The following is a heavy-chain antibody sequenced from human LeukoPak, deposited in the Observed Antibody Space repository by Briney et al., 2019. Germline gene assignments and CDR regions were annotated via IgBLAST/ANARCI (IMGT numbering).Heavy chain of an antibody. CDR1: GGSISSYY. V-gene: IGHV4-59*12. Sequence: PSETLSLTCTVSGGSISSYYWSWIRQPPGMGQEWIGYIYYSGSTNYNPSLKSRVTISVDTSKNQSSLKLSSVTAADTAVYYCAREREEMATIGGAFDIWGQGTMVTVSS. J-gene: IGHJ3*02. CDR3: AREREEMATIGGAFDI. CDR2: IYYSGST. D-gene: IGHD5-24*01.